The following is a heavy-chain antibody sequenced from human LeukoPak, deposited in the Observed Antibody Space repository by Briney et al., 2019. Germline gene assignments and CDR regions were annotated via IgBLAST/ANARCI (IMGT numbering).Heavy chain of an antibody. J-gene: IGHJ4*02. Sequence: GRSLRLSCAASGFTFSSYAMHWVRQAPGKGLEWVAVISYDGSNKYYADSVKGRFTISRDNSKNTLYLQMNSLRAEDTAVYYCARTGYSSVRGYFDYWGQGTLVTVSS. D-gene: IGHD6-25*01. V-gene: IGHV3-30-3*01. CDR3: ARTGYSSVRGYFDY. CDR1: GFTFSSYA. CDR2: ISYDGSNK.